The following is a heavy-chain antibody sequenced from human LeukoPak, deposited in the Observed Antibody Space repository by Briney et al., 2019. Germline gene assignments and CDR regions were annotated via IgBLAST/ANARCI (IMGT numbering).Heavy chain of an antibody. J-gene: IGHJ4*02. CDR3: ARARASGRSGFDY. CDR1: GFTFSSYA. CDR2: ISSSSSTI. Sequence: GGSLRLSCAASGFTFSSYAMSWVRQAPGKGLEWVSYISSSSSTIYYADSVKGRFTISRDYAKNSLDLQMNSLRDEDTAVYYCARARASGRSGFDYWGQGTLVTVSS. D-gene: IGHD2-15*01. V-gene: IGHV3-48*02.